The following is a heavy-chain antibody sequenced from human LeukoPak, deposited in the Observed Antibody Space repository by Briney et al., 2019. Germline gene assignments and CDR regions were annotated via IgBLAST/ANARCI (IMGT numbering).Heavy chain of an antibody. CDR3: ARDSGVVTAIPKYYYYYYMDV. J-gene: IGHJ6*03. V-gene: IGHV1-69*05. CDR1: GGTFSSYA. Sequence: SVKVSCKASGGTFSSYAISWVRQAPGQGLEWMGRIIPIFGTANYAQKFQGRVTITTDESTSTAYMELSSLRSEDTAVYYCARDSGVVTAIPKYYYYYYMDVWGKGTTVTVSS. D-gene: IGHD2-21*02. CDR2: IIPIFGTA.